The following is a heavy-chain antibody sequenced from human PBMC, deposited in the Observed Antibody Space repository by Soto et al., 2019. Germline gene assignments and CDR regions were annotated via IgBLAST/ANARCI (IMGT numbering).Heavy chain of an antibody. CDR1: GFTFSSYW. J-gene: IGHJ4*02. CDR2: IKQDGSEK. CDR3: ARVGIAVAGAPLDY. Sequence: GGSLRLSCAASGFTFSSYWMSWVRQAPGKGLEWVANIKQDGSEKYYVDSVKGRFTISRDNAKNSLYLQMNSLRAEDTAVYYCARVGIAVAGAPLDYWGQGTLVTVSS. V-gene: IGHV3-7*04. D-gene: IGHD6-19*01.